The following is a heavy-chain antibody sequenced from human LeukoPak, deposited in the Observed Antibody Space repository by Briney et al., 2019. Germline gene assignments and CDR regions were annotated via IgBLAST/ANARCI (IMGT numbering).Heavy chain of an antibody. CDR2: IYSGGST. D-gene: IGHD2-2*02. CDR3: ARQEIFCSSTSCYTGFDY. J-gene: IGHJ4*02. Sequence: PGGSLRLSCAASGFTVSSNYMSWVRQAPGKGLEWVSVIYSGGSTYYADSVKGRFTISRDNSKNTLYLQMNSLRAEDTAVYYCARQEIFCSSTSCYTGFDYWGQGTLVTVSS. CDR1: GFTVSSNY. V-gene: IGHV3-66*04.